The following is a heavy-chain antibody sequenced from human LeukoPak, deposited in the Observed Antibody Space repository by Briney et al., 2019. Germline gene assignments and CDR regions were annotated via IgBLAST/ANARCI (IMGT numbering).Heavy chain of an antibody. CDR1: GGSISSSSYY. V-gene: IGHV4-39*07. Sequence: PSETLSLTCTVSGGSISSSSYYWGWIRQPPGKGLEWIGSIYYSGSTYYNPSLKSRVTISVDTSKNQFSLKLSSVTAADTAVYYCARVGVPAASRGRWYYYGMDVWGQGTTVTVSS. CDR2: IYYSGST. J-gene: IGHJ6*02. CDR3: ARVGVPAASRGRWYYYGMDV. D-gene: IGHD2-2*01.